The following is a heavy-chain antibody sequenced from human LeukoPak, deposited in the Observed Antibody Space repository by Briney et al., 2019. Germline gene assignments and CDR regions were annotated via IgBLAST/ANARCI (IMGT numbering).Heavy chain of an antibody. D-gene: IGHD3-10*01. Sequence: GGSLRLSCAASGFTFSSYSMNWVRQAPGKGLEWVSYISSSSTIYYADSVKGRFTISRDNAKNSLYLQMNSLRDEDTAVYYCARAYYYGSGSYYSPHNYGMDVWGQGTTVTVSS. CDR3: ARAYYYGSGSYYSPHNYGMDV. CDR2: ISSSSTI. V-gene: IGHV3-48*02. J-gene: IGHJ6*02. CDR1: GFTFSSYS.